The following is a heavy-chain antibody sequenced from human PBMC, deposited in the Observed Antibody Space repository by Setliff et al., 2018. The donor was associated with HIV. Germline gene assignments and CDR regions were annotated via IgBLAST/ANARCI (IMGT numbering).Heavy chain of an antibody. CDR2: IHHTGHL. CDR1: GASFTDYY. CDR3: ARFDVTPMTTRDY. Sequence: PSETLSLTCAFYGASFTDYYWNWIRQPPGKGLEWIGEIHHTGHLNYNPSFKSRVTMSLDMSTNQFSLKMASMTAADSAVYYCARFDVTPMTTRDYWGQGTQVTVSS. D-gene: IGHD4-17*01. J-gene: IGHJ4*02. V-gene: IGHV4-34*01.